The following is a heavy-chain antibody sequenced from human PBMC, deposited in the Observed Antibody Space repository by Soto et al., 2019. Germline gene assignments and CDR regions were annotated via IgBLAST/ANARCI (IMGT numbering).Heavy chain of an antibody. CDR3: ARGTWVAGHRSFGY. Sequence: QVQLVQSEAEVKKPGASVKVSCKASGYTFSSYDINWVRQATGQGLEWMGWMTPNSGNTGYAQKFQGRVTMTRNTSISTAYMELSSLRSEDTAVYYCARGTWVAGHRSFGYWGQGTLVTVSS. J-gene: IGHJ4*02. CDR1: GYTFSSYD. V-gene: IGHV1-8*01. CDR2: MTPNSGNT. D-gene: IGHD6-19*01.